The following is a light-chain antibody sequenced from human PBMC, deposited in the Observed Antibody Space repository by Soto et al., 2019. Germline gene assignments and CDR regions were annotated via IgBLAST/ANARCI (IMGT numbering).Light chain of an antibody. V-gene: IGKV3-11*01. CDR3: QQRSNWLT. J-gene: IGKJ4*01. CDR1: QSVSSY. CDR2: DAS. Sequence: EVVLTQSPATLSLYQGERTTLSCRASQSVSSYLAWYQQKPGQAPRLLIYDASNRATGIPARFSGSGSGTDFTLTISSLEPEDFAVYYCQQRSNWLTFGGGTKVDIK.